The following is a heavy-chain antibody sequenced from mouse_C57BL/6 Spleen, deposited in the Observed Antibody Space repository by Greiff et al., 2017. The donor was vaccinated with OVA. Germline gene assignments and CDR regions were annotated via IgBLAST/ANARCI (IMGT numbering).Heavy chain of an antibody. Sequence: QVQLKQPGAELVRPGSSVKLSCKASGYTFTSYWMHWVKQRPIQGLEWIGNIDPSDSETHYNQKFKDKATLTVDKSSSTAYMQLSSLTSEDSAVYYCARGGGNGYYFDYWGQGTTLTVSS. CDR2: IDPSDSET. CDR1: GYTFTSYW. D-gene: IGHD1-1*02. CDR3: ARGGGNGYYFDY. J-gene: IGHJ2*01. V-gene: IGHV1-52*01.